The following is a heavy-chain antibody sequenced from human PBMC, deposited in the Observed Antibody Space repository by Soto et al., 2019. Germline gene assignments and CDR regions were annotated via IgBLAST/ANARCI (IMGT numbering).Heavy chain of an antibody. Sequence: QLQLQESGPGLVKPSETLSLTCSVSGGTISIDNYYWGWVRQPPGEGLEWIGSAYYTGTPYYKSSLKGRITISVDTSKNQFSLKLYSVTAADTAVYYCARHAVNGGHDYWGQGILVTVSS. CDR1: GGTISIDNYY. CDR2: AYYTGTP. D-gene: IGHD4-17*01. J-gene: IGHJ4*02. V-gene: IGHV4-39*01. CDR3: ARHAVNGGHDY.